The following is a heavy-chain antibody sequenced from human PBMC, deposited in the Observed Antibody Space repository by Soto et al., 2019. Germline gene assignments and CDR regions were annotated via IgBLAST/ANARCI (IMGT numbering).Heavy chain of an antibody. D-gene: IGHD6-19*01. CDR2: INPSGGST. J-gene: IGHJ5*02. V-gene: IGHV1-46*01. CDR3: ARGRTLYSSGYNWFDP. Sequence: QVQLVQSGAVVNKPGASVKVSCKASGYTFTSYYMHWVRQAPGQGLEWMGIINPSGGSTSYAQKFQGRVTMTRDTSTSTVYMELSSLRSEDTAVYYCARGRTLYSSGYNWFDPWGQGTLVTVSS. CDR1: GYTFTSYY.